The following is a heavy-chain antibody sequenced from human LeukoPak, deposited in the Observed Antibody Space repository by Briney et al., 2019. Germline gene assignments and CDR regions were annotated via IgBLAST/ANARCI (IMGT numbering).Heavy chain of an antibody. J-gene: IGHJ6*03. CDR2: INPSSGGT. CDR3: AKRRGLELLYYYYMDV. Sequence: ASVKVSCKASGYTFTVDFMHWVRQAPGQGLEWMGWINPSSGGTNYAQKFQGRVTVTRDTSISTAYMDLSRLRSDDTAVYYCAKRRGLELLYYYYMDVWGKGTTVTVSS. CDR1: GYTFTVDF. V-gene: IGHV1-2*02. D-gene: IGHD1-7*01.